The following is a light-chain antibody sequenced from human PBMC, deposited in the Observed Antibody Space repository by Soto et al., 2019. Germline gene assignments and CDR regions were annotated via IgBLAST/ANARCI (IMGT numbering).Light chain of an antibody. Sequence: DIQMTQSPSSLSASVGDRVTITCRASQSISSYLNWYQQKPGKAPKLLIYAASSLQSGVPSRFSGSGSWTDFTLSISSLQPEDFATYYGQQSYSTLSWTFGQGNKVEIK. V-gene: IGKV1-39*01. CDR3: QQSYSTLSWT. J-gene: IGKJ1*01. CDR1: QSISSY. CDR2: AAS.